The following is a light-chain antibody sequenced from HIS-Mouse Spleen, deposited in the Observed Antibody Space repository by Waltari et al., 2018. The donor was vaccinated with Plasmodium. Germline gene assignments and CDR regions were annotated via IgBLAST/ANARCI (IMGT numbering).Light chain of an antibody. CDR2: EDS. J-gene: IGLJ3*02. CDR1: ALPKKY. CDR3: YSTDSSGNHRV. V-gene: IGLV3-10*01. Sequence: SYELTQPPSVSVSPGQTARITCSGDALPKKYAYWYQQKSGQAPVLVIYEDSKRPSGITWRCAGSRSGTMATFTISGAQVEDEADYYCYSTDSSGNHRVFGGGTKLTVL.